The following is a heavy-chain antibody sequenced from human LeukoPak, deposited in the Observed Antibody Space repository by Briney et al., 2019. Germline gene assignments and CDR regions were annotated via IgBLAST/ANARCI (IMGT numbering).Heavy chain of an antibody. J-gene: IGHJ4*02. Sequence: GGSLRLSCAASGFTFSDYYMSWVRQAPGKGLEWVSYISSSGSTIYYADSMKGRFTISRDNAKNSLYLQMNSLRAEDTAVYYCARAHGSGSYYNSLYYFDYWGQGTLVTVSS. CDR2: ISSSGSTI. CDR3: ARAHGSGSYYNSLYYFDY. V-gene: IGHV3-11*04. D-gene: IGHD3-10*01. CDR1: GFTFSDYY.